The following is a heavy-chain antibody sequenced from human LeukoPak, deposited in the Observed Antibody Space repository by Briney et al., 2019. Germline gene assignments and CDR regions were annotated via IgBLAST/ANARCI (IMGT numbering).Heavy chain of an antibody. J-gene: IGHJ4*02. Sequence: PSETLSLSCAVSGESFSSSRDYWVWIRQPPEKGLEWGGSIYSSGCAYYNPSLRSLVTISVNANKNQLSLKVSSVTAADTAVYYCARHGGVTGIEFDYWGQGTLVTVSS. V-gene: IGHV4-39*01. D-gene: IGHD2-21*02. CDR2: IYSSGCA. CDR3: ARHGGVTGIEFDY. CDR1: GESFSSSRDY.